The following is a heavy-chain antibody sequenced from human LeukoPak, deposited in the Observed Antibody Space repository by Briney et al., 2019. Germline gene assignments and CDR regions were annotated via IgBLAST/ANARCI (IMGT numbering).Heavy chain of an antibody. V-gene: IGHV1-3*01. CDR2: INAGNGNT. J-gene: IGHJ6*02. CDR3: ARDPSKRWFGELFVSYGMDV. Sequence: ASVKVSCKASGHTFTSYAMHWVRQAPGQRLEWMGWINAGNGNTKYSQKFQGRVTITRDTSASTAYMELSSLRSEDTAVYYCARDPSKRWFGELFVSYGMDVWGQGTTVTVSS. D-gene: IGHD3-10*01. CDR1: GHTFTSYA.